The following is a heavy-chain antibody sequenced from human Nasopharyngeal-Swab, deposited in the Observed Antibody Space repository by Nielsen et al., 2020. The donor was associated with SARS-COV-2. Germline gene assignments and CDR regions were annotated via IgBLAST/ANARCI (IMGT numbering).Heavy chain of an antibody. J-gene: IGHJ6*02. V-gene: IGHV3-15*01. CDR3: TTVVGYCSGGSCYPYYYYGMDV. CDR1: GFTFSNAW. Sequence: GESLKISCAASGFTFSNAWLSWVRQAPERGLEWVGRIKSKTDGGTTDYAAPVKGRFTISRDDSKNTLYLQMNSLKTEDTAVYYCTTVVGYCSGGSCYPYYYYGMDVWGQGTTVTVSS. CDR2: IKSKTDGGTT. D-gene: IGHD2-15*01.